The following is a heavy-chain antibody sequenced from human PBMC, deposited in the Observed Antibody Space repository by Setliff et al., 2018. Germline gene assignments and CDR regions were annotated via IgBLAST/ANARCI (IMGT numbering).Heavy chain of an antibody. Sequence: SETLSLPCTVSGGSISGHWWNWMRQSPGKGLEWIGSIYYGGTTNYNPSLRTRVTISGDTSKNQLSLQLTSVTAADTAVYYCARYTSSWHDYWGQGTLVTVSS. CDR2: IYYGGTT. D-gene: IGHD6-13*01. J-gene: IGHJ4*02. CDR3: ARYTSSWHDY. CDR1: GGSISGHW. V-gene: IGHV4-59*11.